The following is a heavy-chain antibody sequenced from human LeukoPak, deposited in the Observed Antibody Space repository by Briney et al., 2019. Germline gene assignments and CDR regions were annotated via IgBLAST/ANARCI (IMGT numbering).Heavy chain of an antibody. D-gene: IGHD1-26*01. Sequence: SETLSLTCTVSGGSISSSSYYWGWIRQPPGKGLEWIGSIYYSGSTYYNPSLKGRVTISVDTSKNQFSLKLSSVTAADTAVYYCASTQRYSGSYYFDYWGQGTLVTVSS. CDR2: IYYSGST. CDR3: ASTQRYSGSYYFDY. J-gene: IGHJ4*02. V-gene: IGHV4-39*07. CDR1: GGSISSSSYY.